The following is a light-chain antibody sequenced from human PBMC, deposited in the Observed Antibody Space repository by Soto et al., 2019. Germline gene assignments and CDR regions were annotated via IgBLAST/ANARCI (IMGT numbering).Light chain of an antibody. CDR3: QQYNNWPPMA. J-gene: IGKJ1*01. CDR1: QSVSSN. Sequence: EIVMTQSPATLSVSPGERATLSCRASQSVSSNLAWYQQKPGQAPRLLIYGASTRATGIPARFSGSGSGTEFTLTISNLQSEDFAVYYCQQYNNWPPMAFGKGTKVEIK. V-gene: IGKV3-15*01. CDR2: GAS.